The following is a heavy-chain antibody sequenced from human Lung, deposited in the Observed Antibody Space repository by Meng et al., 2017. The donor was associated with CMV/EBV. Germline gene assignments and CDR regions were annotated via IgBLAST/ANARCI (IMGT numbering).Heavy chain of an antibody. Sequence: GGSXRLXCATSGLXFKIYGMHWVRQLPGKGLEWVAFIRYDEKTKYYGDSVKGRFTISRDNSKNTLYLQMNSQTVEDTAVYYCVKDFTCDYYPFCYYISRDMDVXGQGXTVTVSS. CDR2: IRYDEKTK. CDR1: GLXFKIYG. V-gene: IGHV3-30*02. J-gene: IGHJ6*02. D-gene: IGHD3-3*01. CDR3: VKDFTCDYYPFCYYISRDMDV.